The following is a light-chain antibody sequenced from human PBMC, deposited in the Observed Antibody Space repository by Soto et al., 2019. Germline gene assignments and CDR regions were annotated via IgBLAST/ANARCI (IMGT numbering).Light chain of an antibody. Sequence: QSALTQPPSASGSPGQSVTISCTGTSGDVGGYKYVSWYQHHPGKAPKVLIYEVSQRPSGVPDRFSGSKSGNTASLTVSGLQAEDGADYYCSLNAGSNNLVFRGGTQLTVL. CDR3: SLNAGSNNLV. CDR1: SGDVGGYKY. J-gene: IGLJ2*01. CDR2: EVS. V-gene: IGLV2-8*01.